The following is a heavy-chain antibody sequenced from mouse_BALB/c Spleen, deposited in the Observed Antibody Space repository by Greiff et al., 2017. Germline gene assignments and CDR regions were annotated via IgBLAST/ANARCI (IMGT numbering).Heavy chain of an antibody. D-gene: IGHD2-1*01. CDR3: TRFGNYGGYFDY. J-gene: IGHJ2*01. CDR2: INPSNGGT. V-gene: IGHV1S81*02. CDR1: GYTFTSYY. Sequence: QVQLQQSGAELVKPGASVKLSCKASGYTFTSYYMYWVKQRPGQGLEWIGEINPSNGGTNFNEKFKSKATLTVDKSSSTAYMQLSSLTSEDSAVYYCTRFGNYGGYFDYWGQGTTLTVSS.